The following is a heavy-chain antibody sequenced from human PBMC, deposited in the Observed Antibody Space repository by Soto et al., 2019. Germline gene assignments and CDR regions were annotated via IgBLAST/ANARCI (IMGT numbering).Heavy chain of an antibody. D-gene: IGHD3-3*01. CDR3: ARDKRDLRFLEWSYYFDY. Sequence: QVQLVESGGGVVQPGRSLRLSCAASGFTFSSYAMHWVRQAPGKGLEWVAVISYDGSNKYYSDSVKGRFTISRDNSKNTLYLHLNSLRAEDTAVYYCARDKRDLRFLEWSYYFDYWGQGTLDTVSS. CDR1: GFTFSSYA. V-gene: IGHV3-30-3*01. CDR2: ISYDGSNK. J-gene: IGHJ4*02.